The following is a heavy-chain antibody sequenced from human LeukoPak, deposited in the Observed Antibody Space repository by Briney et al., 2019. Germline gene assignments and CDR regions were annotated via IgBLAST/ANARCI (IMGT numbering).Heavy chain of an antibody. V-gene: IGHV1-8*01. D-gene: IGHD6-13*01. J-gene: IGHJ6*02. CDR3: ARAGYSSSWYYYYYGMDV. CDR1: GYTFTSYD. Sequence: GASVKVSCKASGYTFTSYDINWVRQATGQGLEWMGWMSPNSGNTGYAQKFQGRVTMTRNTSISTAYMELSSLRSEDTAVYYCARAGYSSSWYYYYYGMDVWGQGTTVTVSS. CDR2: MSPNSGNT.